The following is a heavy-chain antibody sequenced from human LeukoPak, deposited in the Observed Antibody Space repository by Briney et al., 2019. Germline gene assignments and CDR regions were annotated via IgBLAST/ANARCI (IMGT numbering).Heavy chain of an antibody. D-gene: IGHD6-19*01. CDR2: INAANGST. V-gene: IGHV1-3*01. CDR1: GYSFTDYA. CDR3: ARGSTSDWPLDH. Sequence: ASVKVSCKASGYSFTDYAMHWVRQAPGQRLEWMGWINAANGSTKYSQKFQGRVTITRDTSASTAYMELSSLKSEDTAVYYCARGSTSDWPLDHWGQETLVTIFS. J-gene: IGHJ4*02.